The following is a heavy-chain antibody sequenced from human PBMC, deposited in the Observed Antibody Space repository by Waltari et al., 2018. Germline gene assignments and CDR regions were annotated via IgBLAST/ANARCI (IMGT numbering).Heavy chain of an antibody. V-gene: IGHV4-31*03. CDR3: AREPIKGRYSSSDVRFDP. D-gene: IGHD6-6*01. Sequence: QVQLQESGPGLVKPSQTLSLTCTVSGGSISSGGYYWSWIRQHPGKGLEWIGYIYYSGSTYFNPSLKSRVTISVDTSKNQFSLKLSSVTAADTAVYYCAREPIKGRYSSSDVRFDPWGQGTLVTVSS. J-gene: IGHJ5*02. CDR2: IYYSGST. CDR1: GGSISSGGYY.